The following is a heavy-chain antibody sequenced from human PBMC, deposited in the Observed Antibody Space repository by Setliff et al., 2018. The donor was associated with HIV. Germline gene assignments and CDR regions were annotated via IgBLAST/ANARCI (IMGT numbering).Heavy chain of an antibody. D-gene: IGHD7-27*01. CDR2: ILSGGNT. J-gene: IGHJ6*03. Sequence: SETLSLTCSVFGGSISSRSYYWGWIRQSPGQGLEWIGNILSGGNTYYNPSLKSRVSMSVDTSKNQFSLKLNSVTAADTAVYYCARDLKELIGEAFYYYQYMDVWGKGTTVTVSS. CDR1: GGSISSRSYY. CDR3: ARDLKELIGEAFYYYQYMDV. V-gene: IGHV4-39*02.